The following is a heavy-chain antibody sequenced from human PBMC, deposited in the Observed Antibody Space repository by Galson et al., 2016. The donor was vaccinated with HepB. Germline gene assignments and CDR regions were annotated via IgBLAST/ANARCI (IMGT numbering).Heavy chain of an antibody. CDR3: AHSRRIAVVRGATGYYIMDV. D-gene: IGHD3-10*01. CDR1: GFSLSTRGVG. V-gene: IGHV2-5*02. CDR2: IYWDDDK. J-gene: IGHJ6*02. Sequence: PALVKPTQTLTLTCTFSGFSLSTRGVGVGWIRQPPGKALEWLAVIYWDDDKRYSPSLRRRLTITKDTSKNQVVLTMTNMDPVDTATYYCAHSRRIAVVRGATGYYIMDVWGQGTAVTVSS.